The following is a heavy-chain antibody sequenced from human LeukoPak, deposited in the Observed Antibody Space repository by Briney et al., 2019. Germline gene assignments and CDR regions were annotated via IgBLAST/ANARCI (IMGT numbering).Heavy chain of an antibody. Sequence: GGSLRLSCAASGFTVSSNYMNWVRQAPGKGLEWVSVIYSGGGTYYADSVKGRFTISRDNSKNTLYLQMNSLRAEDTAVYYCAREGRTYYYDSSAHDPFDYWGQGTLVTVSS. CDR2: IYSGGGT. D-gene: IGHD3-22*01. V-gene: IGHV3-66*02. CDR1: GFTVSSNY. CDR3: AREGRTYYYDSSAHDPFDY. J-gene: IGHJ4*02.